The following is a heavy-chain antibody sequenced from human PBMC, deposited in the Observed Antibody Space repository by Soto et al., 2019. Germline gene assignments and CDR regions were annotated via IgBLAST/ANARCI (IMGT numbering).Heavy chain of an antibody. D-gene: IGHD3-10*01. CDR3: ARGGGLLWFGELTRGYNYHYMDV. V-gene: IGHV1-69*06. CDR2: IIAVFGTA. J-gene: IGHJ6*03. Sequence: ASVKVSCKASGGTFSSYAISWVRQAPGQGLEWMGGIIAVFGTANYAQKFQGRVTITGDTSADTAYMELSSLRSEDTAVYYCARGGGLLWFGELTRGYNYHYMDVWGKGTTVTVSS. CDR1: GGTFSSYA.